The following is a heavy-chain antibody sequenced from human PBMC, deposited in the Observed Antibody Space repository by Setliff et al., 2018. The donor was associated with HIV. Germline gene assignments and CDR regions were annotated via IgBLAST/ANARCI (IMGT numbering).Heavy chain of an antibody. Sequence: SETLSLTCAVYGGPSSGYWSWVRQSPGKGLEWIGEISHSGSTNYNLSLKSRAASSADTSKKQFSLKLTSVTAADTGIYYCVASSSWSCRLSYWGQGTQVTVSS. CDR3: VASSSWSCRLSY. CDR1: GGPSSGY. CDR2: ISHSGST. V-gene: IGHV4-34*01. J-gene: IGHJ4*02. D-gene: IGHD6-13*01.